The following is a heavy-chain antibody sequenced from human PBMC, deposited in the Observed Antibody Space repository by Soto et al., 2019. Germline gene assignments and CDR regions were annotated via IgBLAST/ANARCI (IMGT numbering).Heavy chain of an antibody. CDR3: AIIVYTSYYGMDV. V-gene: IGHV3-53*02. Sequence: EVQLVETGGGLIQPGVSLRLSCAASGFTVSSNYMSWVRQAPGKGLEWVSVIYSGGSTYYADSVKGLFTISRDNSKNTLYLQMNSLRAEDTAVYYCAIIVYTSYYGMDVWGQGTTVTVSS. J-gene: IGHJ6*02. CDR2: IYSGGST. D-gene: IGHD2-15*01. CDR1: GFTVSSNY.